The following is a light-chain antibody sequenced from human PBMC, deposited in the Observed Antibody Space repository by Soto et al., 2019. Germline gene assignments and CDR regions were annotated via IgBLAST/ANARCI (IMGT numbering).Light chain of an antibody. CDR3: QQDGNSPWT. CDR2: CAS. V-gene: IGKV3-20*01. Sequence: IGLTQSPDTLSLSPGEIATLSCSASQNVGSDYLDWYQQKPGQSPRLLIYCASTMATVIPDMFSGSGSGTDFTLTINRLEPEAFAVYYCQQDGNSPWTFGQGTKVDIK. CDR1: QNVGSDY. J-gene: IGKJ1*01.